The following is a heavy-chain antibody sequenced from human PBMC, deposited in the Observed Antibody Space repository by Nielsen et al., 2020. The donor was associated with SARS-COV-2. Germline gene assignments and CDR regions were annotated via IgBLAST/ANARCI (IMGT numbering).Heavy chain of an antibody. V-gene: IGHV3-48*04. CDR3: ARGATIGGP. CDR1: GFTFSSYW. CDR2: ISSSGSTI. J-gene: IGHJ5*02. Sequence: GESLKISCAASGFTFSSYWMSWVRQAPGKGLEWVSYISSSGSTIYYADSVKGRFTISRDNAKNSLYLQMNSLRAEDTAVYYCARGATIGGPWGQGTLVTVSS. D-gene: IGHD5-12*01.